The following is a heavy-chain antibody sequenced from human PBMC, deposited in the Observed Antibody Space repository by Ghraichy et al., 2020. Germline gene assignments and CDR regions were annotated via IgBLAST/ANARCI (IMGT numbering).Heavy chain of an antibody. CDR1: GGSISSSSYY. CDR2: IYYSGST. V-gene: IGHV4-39*01. CDR3: ARQTVPTVKYYYYYYGMDV. J-gene: IGHJ6*02. D-gene: IGHD4-11*01. Sequence: SETLSLTCTVSGGSISSSSYYWGWIRQPPGKGLEWIGSIYYSGSTYYNPSLKSRVTISVDTSKNQFSLKLSSVTAADTAVYYCARQTVPTVKYYYYYYGMDVWGQGTTVTVSS.